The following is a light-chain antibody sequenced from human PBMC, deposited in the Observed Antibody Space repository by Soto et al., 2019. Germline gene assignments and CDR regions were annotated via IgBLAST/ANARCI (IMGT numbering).Light chain of an antibody. CDR1: QSVSGSY. CDR2: GAS. Sequence: IMFTQAPGTLSLSPGDRATLSCRASQSVSGSYLAWYQQKPGQAPRLLIYGASTRATGIPARFSGSGSGTDFTLTISRLEPEDFAVYYCQQYGTSPLTFGGGTKVDIK. CDR3: QQYGTSPLT. V-gene: IGKV3-20*01. J-gene: IGKJ4*01.